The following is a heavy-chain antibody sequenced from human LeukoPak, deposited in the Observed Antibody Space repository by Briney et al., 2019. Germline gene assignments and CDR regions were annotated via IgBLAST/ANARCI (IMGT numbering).Heavy chain of an antibody. J-gene: IGHJ4*02. D-gene: IGHD3-22*01. CDR1: GYSFSGYY. CDR3: ARGYSLSDYYDSSASDY. V-gene: IGHV1-2*02. CDR2: IKPNSGAT. Sequence: ASVKVSCKASGYSFSGYYIHWARQAPGQGLEWMGWIKPNSGATNYAQKFQGRVTVTRDTSITTAYMELSSLTSDDTAVYYCARGYSLSDYYDSSASDYWGQGTLVSVSS.